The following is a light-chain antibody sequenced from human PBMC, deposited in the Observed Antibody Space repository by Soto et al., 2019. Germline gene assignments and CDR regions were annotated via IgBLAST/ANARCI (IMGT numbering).Light chain of an antibody. Sequence: EVVLTQSPVTLSLSPGERATLSCRASQSFRGLLAWYQQKPGQAPRLLIYGASTRATGIPARFSGSGSGTEFTLTISSLQSEDFAVYYCQHYNNWPPWTFGQGTKVEIK. J-gene: IGKJ1*01. CDR2: GAS. CDR3: QHYNNWPPWT. CDR1: QSFRGL. V-gene: IGKV3-15*01.